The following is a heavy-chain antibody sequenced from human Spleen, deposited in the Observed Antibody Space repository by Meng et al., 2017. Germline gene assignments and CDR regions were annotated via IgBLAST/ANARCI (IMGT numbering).Heavy chain of an antibody. CDR2: ISTYNGNT. J-gene: IGHJ5*02. D-gene: IGHD2-2*01. V-gene: IGHV1-18*01. CDR3: ARGSVGGDFDP. CDR1: GYTFTNFG. Sequence: HVQLVQSGAEVKKPGASVKVSCKASGYTFTNFGINWIRQAPGQGLEWMAWISTYNGNTNYAQKFQDRVTMTTDRSTTTAYMELRSLRSDDTAVYYCARGSVGGDFDPWGQGTLVTVSS.